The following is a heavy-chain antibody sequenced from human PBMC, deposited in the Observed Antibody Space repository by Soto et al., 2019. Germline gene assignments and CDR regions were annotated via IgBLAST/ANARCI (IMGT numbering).Heavy chain of an antibody. CDR3: ATSNWVDP. J-gene: IGHJ5*02. D-gene: IGHD2-2*01. V-gene: IGHV4-39*01. CDR1: GGSISSRGYY. CDR2: IYYSGST. Sequence: QLQLQESGPGLVKPSETLSLTCTVSGGSISSRGYYWGWIRQPPGKGLEWIGTIYYSGSTYYNPSLKSRVTISVDTSKNQFSRKLSSVTVADTAVYYCATSNWVDPWGQGTLVTVSS.